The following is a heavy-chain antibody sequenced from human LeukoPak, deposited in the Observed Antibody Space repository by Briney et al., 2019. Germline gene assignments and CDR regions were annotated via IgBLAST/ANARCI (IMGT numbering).Heavy chain of an antibody. V-gene: IGHV1-8*01. CDR2: MNPISGNT. CDR1: GYTFTSYD. CDR3: ARGGYCSGGSCRYTDYDAFDI. Sequence: AASVTVSCKASGYTFTSYDINWVRQAPGQGLEWMGWMNPISGNTGYAQKFQGRVTMTRNTSISTAYMELSSLRSEDTAVYYCARGGYCSGGSCRYTDYDAFDIWGQGTMVTVSS. J-gene: IGHJ3*02. D-gene: IGHD2-15*01.